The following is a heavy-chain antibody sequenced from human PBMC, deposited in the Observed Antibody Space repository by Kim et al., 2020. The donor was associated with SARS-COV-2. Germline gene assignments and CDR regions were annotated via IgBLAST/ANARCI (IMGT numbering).Heavy chain of an antibody. Sequence: SRVTISVDTSKNQFSLKLSSVTAADTAVYYCARPAYCGGDCYSPGGAFDIWGQGTMVTVSS. D-gene: IGHD2-21*02. V-gene: IGHV4-39*01. J-gene: IGHJ3*02. CDR3: ARPAYCGGDCYSPGGAFDI.